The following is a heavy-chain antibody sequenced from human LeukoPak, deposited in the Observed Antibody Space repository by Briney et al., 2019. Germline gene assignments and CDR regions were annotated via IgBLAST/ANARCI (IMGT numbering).Heavy chain of an antibody. J-gene: IGHJ4*02. CDR3: ARSSYPYYFDY. CDR2: INNDGSST. D-gene: IGHD3-10*01. V-gene: IGHV3-74*01. Sequence: GGSLRLSCAASGFTFNTYWMHWVRQAPGKGLVWVSRINNDGSSTIYADSVRGRFTISRDNAKNALYLQMNGLRAEDTSVYFCARSSYPYYFDYWGQGALATVSS. CDR1: GFTFNTYW.